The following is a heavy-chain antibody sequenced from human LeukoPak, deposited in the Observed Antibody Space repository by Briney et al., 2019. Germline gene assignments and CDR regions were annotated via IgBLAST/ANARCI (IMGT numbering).Heavy chain of an antibody. D-gene: IGHD2/OR15-2a*01. CDR1: GFTFSDYY. V-gene: IGHV3-11*01. CDR3: AKRLRLSHPTFDY. J-gene: IGHJ4*02. CDR2: ISSSGSTI. Sequence: GGSLRLSCAASGFTFSDYYMSWIRQAPGKGLEWVSYISSSGSTIYYADSVKGRFTISRDNAKNSLYLQMNSLRAEDTAVYYCAKRLRLSHPTFDYWGQGTLVTVSS.